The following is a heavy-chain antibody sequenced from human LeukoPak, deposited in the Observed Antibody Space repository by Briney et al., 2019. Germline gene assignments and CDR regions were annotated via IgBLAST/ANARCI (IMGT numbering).Heavy chain of an antibody. CDR3: ARHNRDGYALDY. J-gene: IGHJ4*02. Sequence: SETLSLTCTVSGGSISSYYWSWIRQPPGKGLEWIGYIYYSGSTNYNPSLKSRVTISVDTSKNQFSLKLSSVTAADTAVCYCARHNRDGYALDYWGQGTLVTVSS. CDR1: GGSISSYY. V-gene: IGHV4-59*08. CDR2: IYYSGST. D-gene: IGHD5-24*01.